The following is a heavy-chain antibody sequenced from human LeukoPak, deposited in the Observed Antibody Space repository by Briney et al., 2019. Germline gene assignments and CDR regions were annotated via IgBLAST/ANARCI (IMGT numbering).Heavy chain of an antibody. J-gene: IGHJ4*02. CDR1: GFTFKNYA. D-gene: IGHD5-12*01. CDR3: AKAPQGYNRYALPAN. V-gene: IGHV3-23*01. CDR2: IDGSGDNR. Sequence: GGSLTLSCAASGFTFKNYAMSWVRQAPGKGLEWVSSIDGSGDNRYYADSVKGRFTISRDSSGNTLYLQLRGLGAEDTATYYCAKAPQGYNRYALPANWGQGTLVTVSS.